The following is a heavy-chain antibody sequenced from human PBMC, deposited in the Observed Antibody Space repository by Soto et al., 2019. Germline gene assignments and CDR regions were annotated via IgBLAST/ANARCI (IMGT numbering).Heavy chain of an antibody. CDR1: GFTFSSYW. Sequence: EVQLVESGGGLVQPGGSLRLSCAASGFTFSSYWMSWVRQAPGKGLEWVANIKQDGSEKYYVDSVKGRFTISRDNAKNSLYLQRSGLRAEDTAVYYCAREGFRKLMCYYGMDVWGQGPTVTVSS. D-gene: IGHD3-10*01. J-gene: IGHJ6*02. CDR2: IKQDGSEK. CDR3: AREGFRKLMCYYGMDV. V-gene: IGHV3-7*04.